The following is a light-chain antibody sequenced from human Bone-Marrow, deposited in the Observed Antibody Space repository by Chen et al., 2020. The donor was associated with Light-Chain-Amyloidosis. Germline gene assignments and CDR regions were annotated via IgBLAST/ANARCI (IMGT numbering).Light chain of an antibody. CDR1: SSNIGAGYD. CDR3: QSYDSPHVV. V-gene: IGLV1-40*01. Sequence: QSVLTQPPSVSGAPGQRVTISCTGRSSNIGAGYDVHWYQQLPGTAPKLLIYGNSNRPSGVPDRCSGSKSGTSASLAITGLQAEDEADYYCQSYDSPHVVFGGGTKLTVL. CDR2: GNS. J-gene: IGLJ2*01.